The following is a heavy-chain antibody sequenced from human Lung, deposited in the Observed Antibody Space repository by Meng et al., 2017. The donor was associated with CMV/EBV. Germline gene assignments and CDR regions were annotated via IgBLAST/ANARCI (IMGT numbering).Heavy chain of an antibody. CDR1: EFTLSPYG. CDR3: ARAGDIVEVSDPLCQNYCDGSDL. D-gene: IGHD2-15*01. Sequence: GGSLRLXXTASEFTLSPYGLHWVRQAPGKGLEWVALISSDGRTKYNTDSVKGRFTISRDSSKNTVYLHINSLRGEDTALYYCARAGDIVEVSDPLCQNYCDGSDLWGQGTXVTVSS. CDR2: ISSDGRTK. V-gene: IGHV3-30*03. J-gene: IGHJ6*02.